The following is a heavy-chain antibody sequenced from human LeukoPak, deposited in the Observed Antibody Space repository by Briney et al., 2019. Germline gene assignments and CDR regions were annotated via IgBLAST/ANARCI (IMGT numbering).Heavy chain of an antibody. CDR3: ARGLQAYDSSGYYIMGGDAFDI. D-gene: IGHD3-22*01. V-gene: IGHV3-21*01. CDR2: ISSSSGYI. J-gene: IGHJ3*02. CDR1: GFTFSSYS. Sequence: GGSLRLSCAASGFTFSSYSMNWVRQAPGKGLEWVSSISSSSGYIYYADSVKGRFTISRDNAKNSLYLQMNSLRAEDTAVYYCARGLQAYDSSGYYIMGGDAFDIWGQGTMVTVSS.